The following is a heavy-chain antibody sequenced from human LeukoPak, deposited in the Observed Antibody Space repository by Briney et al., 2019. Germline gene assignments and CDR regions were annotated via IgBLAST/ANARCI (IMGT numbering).Heavy chain of an antibody. CDR3: ARTVSSSWYIRPWDY. CDR2: IYPGDSDT. Sequence: GESLKISCKGSGYSFTSYWIGWVRQMPGEGLEWMGIIYPGDSDTRYSPSFQGQVTISADKSISTAYLQWSSLKASDTAMYYCARTVSSSWYIRPWDYWGQGTLVTVSS. CDR1: GYSFTSYW. J-gene: IGHJ4*02. V-gene: IGHV5-51*01. D-gene: IGHD6-13*01.